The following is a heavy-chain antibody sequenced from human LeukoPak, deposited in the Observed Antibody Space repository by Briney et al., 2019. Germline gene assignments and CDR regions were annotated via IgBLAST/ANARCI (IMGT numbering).Heavy chain of an antibody. CDR3: ARGRGSVVVTAILDY. J-gene: IGHJ4*02. V-gene: IGHV4-34*01. CDR1: GGSFSGYY. Sequence: SETLSLTCAVSGGSFSGYYWSWVRQPPGKGLEWIGEINHSGSTNYSPSLKSRVTISVDTSKNQFSLKLSSVTAADTAVYYCARGRGSVVVTAILDYWGEGTLVTVSS. CDR2: INHSGST. D-gene: IGHD2-21*02.